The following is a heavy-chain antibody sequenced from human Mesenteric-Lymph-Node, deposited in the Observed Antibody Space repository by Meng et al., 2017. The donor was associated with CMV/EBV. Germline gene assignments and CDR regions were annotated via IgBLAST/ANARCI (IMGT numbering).Heavy chain of an antibody. J-gene: IGHJ4*02. CDR2: IRYDGSDK. CDR1: GFTVRTYG. Sequence: GESLKISCAAAGFTVRTYGMHWVRQAPGKGLDWVAFIRYDGSDKYYADSLKGRFTISRDNSKNTLYLQMNSLTTEDTAIYYCAKDLGRITTNWGQGTLVTVSS. CDR3: AKDLGRITTN. D-gene: IGHD3-3*01. V-gene: IGHV3-30*02.